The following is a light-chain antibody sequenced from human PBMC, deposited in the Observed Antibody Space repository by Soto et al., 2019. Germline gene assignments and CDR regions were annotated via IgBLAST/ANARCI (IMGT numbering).Light chain of an antibody. CDR3: SSYKRSSGRL. V-gene: IGLV2-14*01. Sequence: QSALTQPASVSGSPGQSITISCTGTSSDIGNYNFVSWYQHHPGKAPKLMIYEITKRPSGVSNRFSGSKSGNTASLTISGLQAEDEADYYCSSYKRSSGRLFGGGTKLTVL. J-gene: IGLJ2*01. CDR1: SSDIGNYNF. CDR2: EIT.